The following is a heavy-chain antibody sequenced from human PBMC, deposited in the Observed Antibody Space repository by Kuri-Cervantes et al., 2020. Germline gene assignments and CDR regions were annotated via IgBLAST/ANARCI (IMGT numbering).Heavy chain of an antibody. CDR3: ARGYGGWYFDL. D-gene: IGHD5-12*01. CDR1: GFTFSNAW. J-gene: IGHJ2*01. CDR2: IKSKTDGGTT. Sequence: GESLKISCAASGFTFSNAWMSWVRQAPGKGLEWVGRIKSKTDGGTTDYAAPVKGRFTISRDNAENSLYLQMNSLRAGDTAVYFCARGYGGWYFDLWGRGTLVTVSS. V-gene: IGHV3-15*01.